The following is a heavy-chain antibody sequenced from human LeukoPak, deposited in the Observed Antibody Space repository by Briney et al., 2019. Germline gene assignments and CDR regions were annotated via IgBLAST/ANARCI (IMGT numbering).Heavy chain of an antibody. CDR2: ISTSSSYI. D-gene: IGHD6-13*01. CDR1: GFTFSSYS. CDR3: ARGAAAGAEDYYYYYYYMDV. V-gene: IGHV3-21*01. Sequence: GGSLRLSCAASGFTFSSYSMNWVRQAPGKGLEWVSSISTSSSYIYYADSVRGRFTISRDNAKNSLYLQMNSLRAEDTAVYYCARGAAAGAEDYYYYYYYMDVWGKGTTVTVSS. J-gene: IGHJ6*03.